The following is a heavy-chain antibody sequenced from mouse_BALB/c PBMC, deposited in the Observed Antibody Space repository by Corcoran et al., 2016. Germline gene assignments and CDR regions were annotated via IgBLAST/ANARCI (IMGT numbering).Heavy chain of an antibody. J-gene: IGHJ4*01. CDR3: ARVGLYGYAMDY. CDR1: GYTFTEYT. CDR2: INPNTDGT. V-gene: IGHV1-18*01. D-gene: IGHD1-1*01. Sequence: EAQLQQSGPELVKPGASVKISCKTSGYTFTEYTMHWVKQSHGKSLEWIGGINPNTDGTSYNQQFKGKATLTVDNSSSTAYMELRSLTSEDSAVYYCARVGLYGYAMDYWCQVTAVTVSS.